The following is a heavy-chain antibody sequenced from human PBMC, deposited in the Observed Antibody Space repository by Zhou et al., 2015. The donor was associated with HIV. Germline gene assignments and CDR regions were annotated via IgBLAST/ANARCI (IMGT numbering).Heavy chain of an antibody. CDR2: ITPMFETQ. Sequence: QVQLVQSGAEVKKPGSSVKVSCRASGGTFSTYGISWVRQAPGQGLEWMGTITPMFETQTYAERFRARLTITVDKSTSAAYMELSSLTSEDAAVYFCARSSVNHDYAFDLWGQGTKVIVSS. CDR3: ARSSVNHDYAFDL. V-gene: IGHV1-69*06. J-gene: IGHJ3*01. D-gene: IGHD3-22*01. CDR1: GGTFSTYG.